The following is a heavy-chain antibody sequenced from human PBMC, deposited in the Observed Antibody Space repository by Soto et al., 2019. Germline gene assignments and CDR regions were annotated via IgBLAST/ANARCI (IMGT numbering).Heavy chain of an antibody. V-gene: IGHV3-49*04. CDR3: TRAVGAIDY. CDR2: IRSKAYGGTT. Sequence: PGGSLRLSCTASGFTFGDYAMSWVRQAPGKGLEWVGFIRSKAYGGTTEYAASVKGRFTISRDDSKSIAYLQMNSLKTEDTAVYCCTRAVGAIDYWGQGTLVTVSS. D-gene: IGHD1-26*01. CDR1: GFTFGDYA. J-gene: IGHJ4*02.